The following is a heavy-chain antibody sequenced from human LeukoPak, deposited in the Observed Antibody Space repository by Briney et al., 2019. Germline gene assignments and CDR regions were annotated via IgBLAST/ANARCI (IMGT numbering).Heavy chain of an antibody. CDR3: AREEWEPPVAFDI. V-gene: IGHV1-69*05. CDR2: IIPIFGTA. J-gene: IGHJ3*02. D-gene: IGHD1-26*01. Sequence: SVKVSCKASGGTFSSYAISWVRQAPGQGLEWMGRIIPIFGTANYARKFQGRVTITTDESTSTAYMELSSLRSEDTAVYYCAREEWEPPVAFDIWGQGTMVTVSS. CDR1: GGTFSSYA.